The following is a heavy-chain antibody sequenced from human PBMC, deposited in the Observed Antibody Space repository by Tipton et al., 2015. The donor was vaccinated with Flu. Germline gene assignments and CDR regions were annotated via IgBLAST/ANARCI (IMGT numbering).Heavy chain of an antibody. CDR3: ARVIWGSSDADYYFDY. CDR2: IYTSGST. J-gene: IGHJ4*02. Sequence: CTVSGGTISSYYWSWIRQPAGKGLEWIGRIYTSGSTNYNPSLKSRVTMSVDTSKNQFSLKLSSVTAADTAVYYCARVIWGSSDADYYFDYWGQGTLVTVSS. CDR1: GGTISSYY. D-gene: IGHD3-16*01. V-gene: IGHV4-4*07.